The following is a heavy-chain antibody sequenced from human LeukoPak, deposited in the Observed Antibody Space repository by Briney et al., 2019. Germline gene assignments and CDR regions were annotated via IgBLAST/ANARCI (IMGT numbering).Heavy chain of an antibody. V-gene: IGHV4-34*01. CDR3: ARDPVVVPAANAFDI. J-gene: IGHJ3*02. CDR1: GGSFSGYY. D-gene: IGHD2-2*01. CDR2: INHSGST. Sequence: SETLSLTCAVYGGSFSGYYWSWIRQPPGKGLEWIGEINHSGSTNYNPSLKSRVTISVDTSKNQFSLKLSSVTAADTAVYYCARDPVVVPAANAFDIWGQGTMVTVSS.